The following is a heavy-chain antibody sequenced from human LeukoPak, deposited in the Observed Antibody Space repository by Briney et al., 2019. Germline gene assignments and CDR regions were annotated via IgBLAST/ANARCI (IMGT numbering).Heavy chain of an antibody. CDR1: GFTFSSYG. J-gene: IGHJ4*02. V-gene: IGHV3-30*18. CDR3: AKGLWDYGDYVPTGRFDY. CDR2: ISYDGSNK. D-gene: IGHD4-17*01. Sequence: QSGGSLRLSCAASGFTFSSYGMHWVRQAPGKGLEWVAVISYDGSNKYYADSVKGRFTISRDNSKNTLYLQMNSLRAEGTAVYYCAKGLWDYGDYVPTGRFDYWGQGTLVTVSS.